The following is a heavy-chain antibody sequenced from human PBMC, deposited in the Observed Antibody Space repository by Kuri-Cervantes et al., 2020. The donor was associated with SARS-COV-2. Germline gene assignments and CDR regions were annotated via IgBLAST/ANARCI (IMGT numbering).Heavy chain of an antibody. V-gene: IGHV3-48*01. CDR1: GFTFSSYS. CDR3: ASPGIAAASYYYYGMDV. J-gene: IGHJ6*02. D-gene: IGHD6-13*01. Sequence: GGSLRLSCAASGFTFSSYSMNWVRQAPGKGLEWVSYISSSSSTIYYADSVKGRFTISRDNAKNSLYLQMNSLRSEDTAVYYCASPGIAAASYYYYGMDVWGQGTTVTVSS. CDR2: ISSSSSTI.